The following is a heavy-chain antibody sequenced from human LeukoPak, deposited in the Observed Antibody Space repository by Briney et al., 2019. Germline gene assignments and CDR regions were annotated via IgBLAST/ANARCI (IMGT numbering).Heavy chain of an antibody. V-gene: IGHV3-66*02. D-gene: IGHD3-16*01. J-gene: IGHJ4*02. CDR1: GFTVSSSY. Sequence: GSLRLSCAASGFTVSSSYMSWVRQAPGKGLEWVSVIYSGGSTYYADSVKGRFTISRDNSKNTLYLQMNSLRAEDTAVYYCARDSGYYVGEHFDYWGQGTLVTVSS. CDR3: ARDSGYYVGEHFDY. CDR2: IYSGGST.